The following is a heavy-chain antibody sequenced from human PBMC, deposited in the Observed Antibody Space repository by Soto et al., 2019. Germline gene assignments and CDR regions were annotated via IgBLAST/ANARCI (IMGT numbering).Heavy chain of an antibody. CDR2: INHSGST. J-gene: IGHJ3*02. CDR3: ARGRVTDAFDI. Sequence: PSETLSVTSAVYAGSFSGYYWSWIRQPPGKGLEWIGEINHSGSTNYNPSLKSRVTISVDASKNQFSLKLSSVTAADTAAYYCARGRVTDAFDIWCQGTMVT. CDR1: AGSFSGYY. V-gene: IGHV4-34*01. D-gene: IGHD2-21*02.